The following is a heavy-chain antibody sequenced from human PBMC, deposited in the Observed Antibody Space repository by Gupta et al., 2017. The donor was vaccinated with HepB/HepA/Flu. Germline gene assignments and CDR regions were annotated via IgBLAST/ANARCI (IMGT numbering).Heavy chain of an antibody. J-gene: IGHJ3*02. CDR1: GFIFSRYG. Sequence: GVAQPGRSLRLSCAVSGFIFSRYGMHWVRQAPGKGLEWVAVIWSDGNNKFYADSVKGRFTFSRDNFKNTMSLQMNSLRVEDTAVYYCVRERGPFDGFDIWGQGTMVTVSS. CDR2: IWSDGNNK. V-gene: IGHV3-33*01. CDR3: VRERGPFDGFDI.